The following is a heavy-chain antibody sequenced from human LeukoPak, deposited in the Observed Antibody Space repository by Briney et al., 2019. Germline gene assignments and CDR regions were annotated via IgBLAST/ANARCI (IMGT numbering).Heavy chain of an antibody. CDR2: IKQDGSEK. CDR1: GFTFSSYW. D-gene: IGHD6-19*01. V-gene: IGHV3-7*01. CDR3: ARFLAVAGSAHHDY. J-gene: IGHJ4*02. Sequence: RGGSLRLSCAASGFTFSSYWMSWVRQDPGKGLEWVANIKQDGSEKYYVDSVKGRFTISRDNAKISLYLQMNSLSAEDTAVYYCARFLAVAGSAHHDYWGQGTLVTVSS.